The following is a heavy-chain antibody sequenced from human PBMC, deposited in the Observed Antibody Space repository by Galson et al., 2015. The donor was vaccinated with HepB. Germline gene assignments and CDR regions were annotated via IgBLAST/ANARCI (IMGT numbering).Heavy chain of an antibody. V-gene: IGHV3-48*01. CDR2: ISSTSTTI. J-gene: IGHJ5*02. Sequence: SLRLSCAASGFTLSSYNMNWVRQAPGKGLEWVSYISSTSTTIYYADSVKGRFIISRDNAKNSLYLQMNSLRAEDTAVYYCARGLAPRPFDPWGQGTLVTVSS. D-gene: IGHD6-6*01. CDR1: GFTLSSYN. CDR3: ARGLAPRPFDP.